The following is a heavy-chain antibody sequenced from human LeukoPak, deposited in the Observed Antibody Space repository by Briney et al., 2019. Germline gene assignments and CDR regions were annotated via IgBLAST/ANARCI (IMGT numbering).Heavy chain of an antibody. V-gene: IGHV1-69*04. J-gene: IGHJ6*02. CDR1: GGTFSSYT. CDR2: IIPILGIA. D-gene: IGHD3-10*01. CDR3: ARDLRDGSGSPDYYYGMDV. Sequence: ASVKVSCKASGGTFSSYTISWVRQAPGQGLEWMGRIIPILGIANYAQKFQGRVTFTADKSTSTAYMELSSLRSEDTAVYYCARDLRDGSGSPDYYYGMDVWGQGTTVTVSS.